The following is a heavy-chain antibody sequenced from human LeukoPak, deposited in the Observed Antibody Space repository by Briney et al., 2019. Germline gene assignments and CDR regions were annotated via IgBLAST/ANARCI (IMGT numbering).Heavy chain of an antibody. J-gene: IGHJ6*02. Sequence: GGSLRLSCVASGFTFSSSAMSWVRQAPGKGLEWVSYISSSGSTIYYADSVKGRFTISRDNAKNSLYLQMNSLRAEDTAVYYCARVGSSYNGWDYYYGMDVWGQGTTVTVSS. V-gene: IGHV3-48*03. D-gene: IGHD6-13*01. CDR3: ARVGSSYNGWDYYYGMDV. CDR2: ISSSGSTI. CDR1: GFTFSSSA.